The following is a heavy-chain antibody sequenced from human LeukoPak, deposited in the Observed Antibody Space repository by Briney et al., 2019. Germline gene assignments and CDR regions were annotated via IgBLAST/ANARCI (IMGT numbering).Heavy chain of an antibody. CDR1: GGSFSGYY. D-gene: IGHD6-6*01. CDR2: INYSGST. V-gene: IGHV4-34*01. CDR3: ARATPEQLDAFDI. J-gene: IGHJ3*02. Sequence: SETLSLTCAVYGGSFSGYYWSWIRQPPGKGLEWIGEINYSGSTNYNPSLKSRVTISVDTSKNQFSLKLSSVTAADTAVYYCARATPEQLDAFDIWGQGTMVTVSS.